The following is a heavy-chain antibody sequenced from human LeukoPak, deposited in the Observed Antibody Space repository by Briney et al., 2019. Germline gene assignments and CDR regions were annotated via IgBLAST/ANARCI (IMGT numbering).Heavy chain of an antibody. CDR1: GGSISSYY. CDR3: ASSIPIGYCSSTSCPVAFDY. CDR2: IYYSGST. Sequence: PSETLSLTCTVSGGSISSYYWSWIRQPPGKGLEWIGYIYYSGSTYYNPSLKSRVTISVDTSKNQFSLKLSSVTAADTAVYYCASSIPIGYCSSTSCPVAFDYWGQGTLVTVSS. J-gene: IGHJ4*02. D-gene: IGHD2-2*01. V-gene: IGHV4-59*12.